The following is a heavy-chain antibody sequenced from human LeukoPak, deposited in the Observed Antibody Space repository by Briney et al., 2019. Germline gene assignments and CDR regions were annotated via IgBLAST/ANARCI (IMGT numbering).Heavy chain of an antibody. V-gene: IGHV1-58*02. CDR3: AAAEYYYGSGSYCGGSWFDP. D-gene: IGHD3-10*01. CDR2: IVVGSGNT. CDR1: GFTFTSSA. J-gene: IGHJ5*02. Sequence: SVKVSCKASGFTFTSSAMQWVRQARGQRLEWIGWIVVGSGNTNYAQKFQERVTITRDMSTSTAYMELSSLRSEDTAVYYCAAAEYYYGSGSYCGGSWFDPWGQGTLVTVSS.